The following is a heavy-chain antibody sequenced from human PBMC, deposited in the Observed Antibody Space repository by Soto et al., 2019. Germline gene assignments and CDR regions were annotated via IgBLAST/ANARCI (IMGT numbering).Heavy chain of an antibody. J-gene: IGHJ5*02. CDR1: GYTFTSYY. D-gene: IGHD2-21*02. CDR3: SRGPYCGGDCSYFDL. V-gene: IGHV1-46*01. Sequence: ASVKVSCKASGYTFTSYYMHWVRQAPGQGLEWMGIINPSGGSTSYAQKFQGRVTMTRDTSTSTVYMELSSLRSEDTAVYYCSRGPYCGGDCSYFDLWGQGTLVTVSS. CDR2: INPSGGST.